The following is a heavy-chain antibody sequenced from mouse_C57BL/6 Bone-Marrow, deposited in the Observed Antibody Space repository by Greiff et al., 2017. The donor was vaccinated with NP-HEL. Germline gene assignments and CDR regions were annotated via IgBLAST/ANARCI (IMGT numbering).Heavy chain of an antibody. CDR2: IYPGDGDT. J-gene: IGHJ3*01. Sequence: VQLQQSGPELVKPGASVKISCKASGYAFSSSWMNWVKQRPGKGLEWLGRIYPGDGDTNYNGKFKGKATLTADKSSSTAYMQLSSLTSEDSAVYFCARELRPLWFAYWGQGTLVTVSA. D-gene: IGHD3-2*02. V-gene: IGHV1-82*01. CDR1: GYAFSSSW. CDR3: ARELRPLWFAY.